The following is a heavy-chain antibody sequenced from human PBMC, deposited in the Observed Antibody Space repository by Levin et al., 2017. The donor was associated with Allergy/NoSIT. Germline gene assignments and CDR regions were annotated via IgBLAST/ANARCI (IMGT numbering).Heavy chain of an antibody. Sequence: SETLSLTCAVYGGSFSGYYWSWIRQPPGKGLEWIGEINHSGSTNYNPSFKSRVTISVDTSKNQFSLKLSSVTAADTAVYYCASPMGGSYYSSWGQGTLVTVSS. V-gene: IGHV4-34*01. D-gene: IGHD1-26*01. J-gene: IGHJ4*02. CDR2: INHSGST. CDR3: ASPMGGSYYSS. CDR1: GGSFSGYY.